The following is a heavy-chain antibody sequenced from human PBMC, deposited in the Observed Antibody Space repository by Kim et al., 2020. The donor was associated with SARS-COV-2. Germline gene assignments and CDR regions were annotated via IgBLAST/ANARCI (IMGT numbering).Heavy chain of an antibody. V-gene: IGHV3-23*01. CDR1: GFSFGIYA. CDR3: ARRPGTAAAGTDYVDP. CDR2: IGGHDSGI. Sequence: GGSLRLSCAASGFSFGIYAMRWVRQAPGKGLEWVSTIGGHDSGIYYADSVKGRFTISRDNSKNTLYLQMTNLKTEDTATYYCARRPGTAAAGTDYVDPWGRGPLLTVSS. D-gene: IGHD6-13*01. J-gene: IGHJ5*02.